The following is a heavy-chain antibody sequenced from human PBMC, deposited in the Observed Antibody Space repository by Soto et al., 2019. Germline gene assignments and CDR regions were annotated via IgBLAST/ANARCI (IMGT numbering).Heavy chain of an antibody. CDR2: TYYSGTT. CDR1: GGSISSGGYY. J-gene: IGHJ4*02. D-gene: IGHD5-18*01. V-gene: IGHV4-31*03. CDR3: ASRDVDTTMVGRDY. Sequence: QVQLQESGPGLVKPSQTLSLTCTVSGGSISSGGYYWYWIRQHSGKGLEWIGFTYYSGTTYYNPSLTSRVTIPVDTSKNQCSLKLRSVTAADPAVYYCASRDVDTTMVGRDYWGQGTLVTVSS.